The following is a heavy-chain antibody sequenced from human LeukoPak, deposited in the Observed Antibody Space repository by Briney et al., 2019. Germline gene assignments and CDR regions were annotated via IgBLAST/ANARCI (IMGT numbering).Heavy chain of an antibody. CDR3: ARGSRSGSYYIFNFDY. CDR2: MNPNSGNT. J-gene: IGHJ4*02. CDR1: GYTFTSYD. Sequence: ASVKVSCKASGYTFTSYDINWVRQATGQGLEWMGWMNPNSGNTGYAQKFQGRVTITRNTSISTAYMELSSLRSEDTAVYYCARGSRSGSYYIFNFDYWGQGTLVTVSS. V-gene: IGHV1-8*03. D-gene: IGHD1-26*01.